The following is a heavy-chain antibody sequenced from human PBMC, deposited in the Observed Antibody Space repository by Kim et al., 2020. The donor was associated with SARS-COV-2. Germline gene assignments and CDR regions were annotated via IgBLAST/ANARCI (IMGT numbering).Heavy chain of an antibody. V-gene: IGHV3-30*04. Sequence: LSLTCAASGFTFSSYAMHWVRQAPGKGLEWVAVISYDGSNKYYVDSVKGRFTISRDNSKNTLYLQMNSLRAEDTAVYYCARGYGSGSYIPGAFDIWGQGTMVTVSS. CDR3: ARGYGSGSYIPGAFDI. CDR2: ISYDGSNK. CDR1: GFTFSSYA. D-gene: IGHD3-10*01. J-gene: IGHJ3*02.